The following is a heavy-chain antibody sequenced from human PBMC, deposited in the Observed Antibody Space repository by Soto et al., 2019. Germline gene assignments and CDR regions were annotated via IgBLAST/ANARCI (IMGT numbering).Heavy chain of an antibody. J-gene: IGHJ4*02. CDR1: GGSISNYY. CDR3: ARASVGPPGGGSWIMPFDF. D-gene: IGHD2-15*01. CDR2: IFPGGST. Sequence: SETLSLTCSVSGGSISNYYWSWIRQSAEKGLEWIGRIFPGGSTNYNPSLKSRVTMSVDTSKNHFSLRLTSVTAADTAVYYWARASVGPPGGGSWIMPFDFWGQGTRVTVSS. V-gene: IGHV4-4*07.